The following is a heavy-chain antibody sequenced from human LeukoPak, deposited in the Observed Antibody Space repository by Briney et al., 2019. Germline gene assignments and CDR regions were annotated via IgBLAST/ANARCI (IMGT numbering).Heavy chain of an antibody. CDR2: ISSRSSAI. D-gene: IGHD1-26*01. Sequence: GGSLRLSCAASGFTFSDSSMNWVRQAPGKGLEWLSYISSRSSAIYYADSVKGRFTISRDNAKNSLYLQMNSLRAEDTAVYYCARGGAGGNLDYWGQGTLVTVSS. CDR1: GFTFSDSS. CDR3: ARGGAGGNLDY. J-gene: IGHJ4*02. V-gene: IGHV3-21*05.